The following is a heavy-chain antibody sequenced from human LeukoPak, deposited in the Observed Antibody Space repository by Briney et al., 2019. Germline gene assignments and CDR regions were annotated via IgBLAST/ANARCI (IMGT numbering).Heavy chain of an antibody. Sequence: SVKVSCKASGCTFTSYGISWVRQAPGQGLEWMGWISAYNGNTNYAQKLQGRVTMTTDTSTSTAYMELRSLRSDDTAVYYCARDLGAPSSGWFTDYWGQGTLVTVSS. V-gene: IGHV1-18*01. CDR1: GCTFTSYG. CDR2: ISAYNGNT. D-gene: IGHD6-19*01. J-gene: IGHJ4*02. CDR3: ARDLGAPSSGWFTDY.